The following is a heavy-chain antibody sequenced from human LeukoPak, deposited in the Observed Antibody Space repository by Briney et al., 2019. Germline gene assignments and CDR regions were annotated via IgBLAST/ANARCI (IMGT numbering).Heavy chain of an antibody. CDR2: IIPILGVA. CDR3: ASRLRNYYDSSGDPGIYYGMDV. Sequence: SVKVSCKASGGTFSSYAISWVRQAPGQGLEWMGRIIPILGVANYAQKFQGRVTITADKSTSTAYMELSSLRSEDTAVYYCASRLRNYYDSSGDPGIYYGMDVWGQGTTVTVSS. J-gene: IGHJ6*02. D-gene: IGHD3-22*01. V-gene: IGHV1-69*04. CDR1: GGTFSSYA.